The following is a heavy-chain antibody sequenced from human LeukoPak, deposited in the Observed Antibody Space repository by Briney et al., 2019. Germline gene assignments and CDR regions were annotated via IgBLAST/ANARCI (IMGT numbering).Heavy chain of an antibody. V-gene: IGHV4-34*01. D-gene: IGHD4-17*01. Sequence: SETLSLTCAVYGGPFSGYYWSWIRQSPGKGLEWIGEINHSETTNYNPSLKSRVTISVDTSKNQFSLKLSSVTAADTAVYYCARTRTVPPAWWYFDLWGRGTLVTVSS. J-gene: IGHJ2*01. CDR1: GGPFSGYY. CDR3: ARTRTVPPAWWYFDL. CDR2: INHSETT.